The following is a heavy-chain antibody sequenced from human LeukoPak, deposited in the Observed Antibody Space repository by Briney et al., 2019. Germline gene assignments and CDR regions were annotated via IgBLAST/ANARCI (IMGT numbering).Heavy chain of an antibody. CDR1: RFTFSDHY. CDR3: ARDSASGSYRHAFDI. Sequence: GGSLRLSCAASRFTFSDHYMSWIRQAPGKGLEWVSYISRSSSTISYADSVKGRFTISRDNAKNSLYLQMNSLRDEDTAVYYCARDSASGSYRHAFDIWGQGTMVTVSS. D-gene: IGHD1-26*01. CDR2: ISRSSSTI. J-gene: IGHJ3*02. V-gene: IGHV3-11*04.